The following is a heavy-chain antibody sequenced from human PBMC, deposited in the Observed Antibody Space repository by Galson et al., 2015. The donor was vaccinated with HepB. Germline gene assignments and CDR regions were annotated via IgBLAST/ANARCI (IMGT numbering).Heavy chain of an antibody. J-gene: IGHJ4*02. CDR3: TTHLYYYGSGTFDY. Sequence: SLRLSCAASGFTFSNAWMIWVRQAPGKGLEWVGRIKSKTDGGTTDYAAPVKGRFTISRDDSKNTLYLQMNSLKTEATAVYYCTTHLYYYGSGTFDYWGQGTRVTVSS. CDR2: IKSKTDGGTT. D-gene: IGHD3-10*01. CDR1: GFTFSNAW. V-gene: IGHV3-15*01.